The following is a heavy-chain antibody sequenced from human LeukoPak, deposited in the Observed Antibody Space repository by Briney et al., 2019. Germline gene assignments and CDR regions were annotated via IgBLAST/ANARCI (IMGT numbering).Heavy chain of an antibody. D-gene: IGHD3-9*01. CDR1: GFTFSSYS. Sequence: GGSLRLSCAASGFTFSSYSMNWVRQAPGKGLEWVSYISSSGSTIYYADSVKGRFTISRDNAKNSLYLQMNSLRAEDMALYYCAKGGYYDILTGYPDDAFDIWGQGTMVTVSS. J-gene: IGHJ3*02. CDR2: ISSSGSTI. V-gene: IGHV3-48*04. CDR3: AKGGYYDILTGYPDDAFDI.